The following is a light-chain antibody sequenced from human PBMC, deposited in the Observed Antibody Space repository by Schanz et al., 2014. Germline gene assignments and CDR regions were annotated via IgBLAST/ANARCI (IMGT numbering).Light chain of an antibody. J-gene: IGKJ3*01. V-gene: IGKV3-20*01. Sequence: EIVLTQSPGTLSLSPGERATLSCRASQSVNGRFLAWYQQKPGQAPRPLIYNASKRATGIPDRFSGSGSGTDFTLSISRLAPEDFAVYYCQHYGSPPLTFGPGTTVDIK. CDR2: NAS. CDR3: QHYGSPPLT. CDR1: QSVNGRF.